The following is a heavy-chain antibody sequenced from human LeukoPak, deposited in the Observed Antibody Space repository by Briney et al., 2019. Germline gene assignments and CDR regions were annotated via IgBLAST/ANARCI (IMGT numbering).Heavy chain of an antibody. CDR2: INSDGSST. Sequence: GGSLRLSCAASGFTFSSYWMHWVRQAPGKGLVWVSRINSDGSSTSYADSVKGRFTISRDNAKNTLYLQMNSLRAEDTAVYYCARGQGDDYGDYEENLTEYYFDYWGQGTLVTVSS. V-gene: IGHV3-74*01. J-gene: IGHJ4*02. D-gene: IGHD4-17*01. CDR3: ARGQGDDYGDYEENLTEYYFDY. CDR1: GFTFSSYW.